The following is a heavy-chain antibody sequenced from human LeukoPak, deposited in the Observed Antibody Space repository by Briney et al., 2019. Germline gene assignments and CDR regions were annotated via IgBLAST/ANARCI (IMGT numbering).Heavy chain of an antibody. CDR3: AKDIHYYDSSGSGFDY. Sequence: GRSLRLSCAASGFTFDDYAMHWVRQAPGKGLEWVSGISWNSGSIGYADSVKGRFTISRDNAKNSLYLQMNSLGAEDTALYYCAKDIHYYDSSGSGFDYWGQGTLVTVSS. V-gene: IGHV3-9*01. J-gene: IGHJ4*02. CDR1: GFTFDDYA. CDR2: ISWNSGSI. D-gene: IGHD3-22*01.